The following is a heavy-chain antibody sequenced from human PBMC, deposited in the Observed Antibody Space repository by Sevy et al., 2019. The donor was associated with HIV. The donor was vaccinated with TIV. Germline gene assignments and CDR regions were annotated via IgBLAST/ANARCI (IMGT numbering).Heavy chain of an antibody. CDR2: ISYDGRGK. Sequence: GGSLRLSCAASGFTFSSYDMHWVRQAPGKGLEWVAVISYDGRGKHYADSVKGRFTISRDNAKNTLYLQMNSLRVEDAAVFYCAAGALTFGGGPYENQDFMDVWGRGTRVTVSS. CDR1: GFTFSSYD. CDR3: AAGALTFGGGPYENQDFMDV. J-gene: IGHJ6*03. D-gene: IGHD3-16*01. V-gene: IGHV3-30*03.